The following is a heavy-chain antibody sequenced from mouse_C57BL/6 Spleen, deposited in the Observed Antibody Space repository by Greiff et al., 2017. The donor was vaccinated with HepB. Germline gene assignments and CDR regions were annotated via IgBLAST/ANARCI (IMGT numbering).Heavy chain of an antibody. D-gene: IGHD2-4*01. Sequence: DVMLVESGGGLVKPGGSLKLSCAASGFTFSDYGMHWVRQAPEKGLEWVAYISSGSSTIYYADTVKGRFTISRDNAKNTLVLQMTSLRSEDTAMYYCARRNYDYDDYWGQGTTLTVSS. CDR2: ISSGSSTI. CDR1: GFTFSDYG. V-gene: IGHV5-17*01. J-gene: IGHJ2*01. CDR3: ARRNYDYDDY.